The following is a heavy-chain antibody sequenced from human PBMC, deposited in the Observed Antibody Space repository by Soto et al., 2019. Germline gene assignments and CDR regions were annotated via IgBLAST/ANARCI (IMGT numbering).Heavy chain of an antibody. D-gene: IGHD2-8*01. V-gene: IGHV3-33*01. CDR2: IWYDGSNK. J-gene: IGHJ6*02. CDR1: GFTFSSYG. Sequence: GGSLRLSCAASGFTFSSYGMHWVRQAPGKGLEWVAVIWYDGSNKYYADSVKGRFTISRDNSKNTLYLQMNSLRAEDTAVYYCARDLVPYTKYCTNGVCYSGVMDVWGQGTTVTVSS. CDR3: ARDLVPYTKYCTNGVCYSGVMDV.